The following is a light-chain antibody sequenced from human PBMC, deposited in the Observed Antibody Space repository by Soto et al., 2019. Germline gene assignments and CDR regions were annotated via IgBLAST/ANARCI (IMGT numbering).Light chain of an antibody. J-gene: IGKJ4*01. V-gene: IGKV3-15*01. CDR2: DAS. CDR3: QQYNYWPPLT. CDR1: QSAGSN. Sequence: EIVMTQSPATLSVSPGERATLSCRASQSAGSNLAWYQQKPGQGPRLLIYDASTRATGVPARFSGSGSGTEFTLTISSRQSEDFAVYYCQQYNYWPPLTFGGGTKVEIK.